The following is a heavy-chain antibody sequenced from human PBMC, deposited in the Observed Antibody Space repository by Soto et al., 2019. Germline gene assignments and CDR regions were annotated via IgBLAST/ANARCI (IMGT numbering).Heavy chain of an antibody. D-gene: IGHD2-2*01. CDR1: GGTFSSYA. V-gene: IGHV1-69*06. CDR3: ARDWGTCSSTSCPYYYYYGMDV. J-gene: IGHJ6*02. CDR2: IIPIFGTA. Sequence: RASVKVSCKASGGTFSSYAISWVRQAPGQGLEWMGGIIPIFGTANYAQKFQGRVTITADKSTSTAYMELSSLRSEDTAVYCCARDWGTCSSTSCPYYYYYGMDVWGQGTTVTVSS.